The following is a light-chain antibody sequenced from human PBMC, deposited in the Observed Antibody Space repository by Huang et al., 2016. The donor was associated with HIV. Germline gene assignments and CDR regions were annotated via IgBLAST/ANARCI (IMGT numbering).Light chain of an antibody. CDR2: GAS. J-gene: IGKJ1*01. Sequence: ERVMTQSPATLSVAPGERVTLSCRASHSVSSNLAWYQQKPGQAPRLLIHGASTRATGIPARFSGSGSGTEFTLAISSLQSEDSGVYFCQQYDNWPLTFGQGTKVEIK. V-gene: IGKV3-15*01. CDR1: HSVSSN. CDR3: QQYDNWPLT.